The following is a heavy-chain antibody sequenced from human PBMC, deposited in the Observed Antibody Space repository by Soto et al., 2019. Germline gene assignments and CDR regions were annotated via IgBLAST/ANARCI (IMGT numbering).Heavy chain of an antibody. V-gene: IGHV4-59*01. CDR2: IYYSGST. CDR3: ARGGLHYDFWSGSSWFDP. J-gene: IGHJ5*02. D-gene: IGHD3-3*01. CDR1: GGSISSYY. Sequence: QVQLQESGPGLVKPSETLSLTCTVSGGSISSYYWSWIRQPPGKGLEWIGYIYYSGSTNYNPSLKSRVTISVDTSKNQFSLKLSSVTAADTAVYYCARGGLHYDFWSGSSWFDPWGQGTLVTVSS.